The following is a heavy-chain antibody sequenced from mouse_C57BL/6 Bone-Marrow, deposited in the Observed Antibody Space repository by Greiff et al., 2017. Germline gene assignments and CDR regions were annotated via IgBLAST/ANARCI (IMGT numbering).Heavy chain of an antibody. Sequence: QVQLQQPGAELVKPGASVKLSCKASGYTFTSSWMPWVKQRPGQGLEWIGEIDPSDSYTKYNQKFKGKATFTVDTSTITAYMQLSSLTSDDSAVYYCAREMGDYDGFDDWGQGTTRTVSS. CDR3: AREMGDYDGFDD. J-gene: IGHJ2*01. CDR2: IDPSDSYT. CDR1: GYTFTSSW. D-gene: IGHD2-4*01. V-gene: IGHV1-50*01.